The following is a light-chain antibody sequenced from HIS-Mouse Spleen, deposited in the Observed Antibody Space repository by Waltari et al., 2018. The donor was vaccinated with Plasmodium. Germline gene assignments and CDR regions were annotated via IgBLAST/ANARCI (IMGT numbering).Light chain of an antibody. CDR1: QSLSSR. Sequence: DIQMTQSPSTLSASVGDRVTITCRASQSLSSRLAWYQQKPGKAPKLLIYKASSLESGVPSRFSGSRSGTEFTLTISRLQPDDFATYYCQQYNSYSWTFGQGTKVEIK. CDR2: KAS. CDR3: QQYNSYSWT. V-gene: IGKV1-5*03. J-gene: IGKJ1*01.